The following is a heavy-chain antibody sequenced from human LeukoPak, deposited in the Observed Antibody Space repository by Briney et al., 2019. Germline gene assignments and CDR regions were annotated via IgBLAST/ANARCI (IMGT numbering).Heavy chain of an antibody. CDR3: ARMGVSYYYDSSTYYPVAFDV. J-gene: IGHJ3*01. V-gene: IGHV4-38-2*02. Sequence: PSETLSLTCNVSGYSISGGYYWGWIRRSPGEGLEWIATIFHSGSIYYNPSLKTRVSLSVDTSKNQFSLKLNSVTAADTAVYYCARMGVSYYYDSSTYYPVAFDVWGQGTVVTVSS. CDR1: GYSISGGYY. D-gene: IGHD3-22*01. CDR2: IFHSGSI.